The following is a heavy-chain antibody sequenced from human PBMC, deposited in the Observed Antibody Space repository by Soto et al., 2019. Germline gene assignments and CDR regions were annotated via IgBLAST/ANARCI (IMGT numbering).Heavy chain of an antibody. CDR2: IDPNSGGT. D-gene: IGHD2-2*02. Sequence: ASVKVSCKASGYAFTANYVHWVRQAPGQGFEWMGWIDPNSGGTNYAQSFHERVTMARDTPISTAYMELSGLRFDDTAVYYCARDWGYTDRRYYFDYWGQGTLVTVSS. J-gene: IGHJ4*02. V-gene: IGHV1-2*02. CDR1: GYAFTANY. CDR3: ARDWGYTDRRYYFDY.